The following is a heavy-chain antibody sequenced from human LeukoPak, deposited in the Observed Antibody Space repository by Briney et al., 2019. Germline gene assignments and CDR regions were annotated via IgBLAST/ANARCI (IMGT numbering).Heavy chain of an antibody. CDR1: GGTFSSYA. J-gene: IGHJ4*02. D-gene: IGHD1-26*01. Sequence: ASVKVSCKASGGTFSSYAISWVRQAPGQGLEWMGRIIPIFGTANYAQKFQGRVTITTDESTSTAYMELSSLRSEDTAVYYCEWVVGATADSDYWGQGTLVTVSS. CDR2: IIPIFGTA. CDR3: EWVVGATADSDY. V-gene: IGHV1-69*05.